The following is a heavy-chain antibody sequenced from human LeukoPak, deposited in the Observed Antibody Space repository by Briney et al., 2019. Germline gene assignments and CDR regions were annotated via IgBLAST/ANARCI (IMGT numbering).Heavy chain of an antibody. D-gene: IGHD6-13*01. CDR3: ARRRIAAAGTLKYYYYYYMDV. J-gene: IGHJ6*03. Sequence: ASVKVSCKASGYTFTSYDINWVRQATGQGLEWMGWMNPNSGNTDYAQKFQGRVTMTRYTSISPAYMELSSLRSEDTAVYYCARRRIAAAGTLKYYYYYYMDVWGKGTTVTVSS. CDR2: MNPNSGNT. CDR1: GYTFTSYD. V-gene: IGHV1-8*01.